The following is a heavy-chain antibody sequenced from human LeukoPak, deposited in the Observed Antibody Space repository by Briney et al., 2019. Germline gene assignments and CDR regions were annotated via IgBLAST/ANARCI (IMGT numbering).Heavy chain of an antibody. Sequence: SETLSLTCTVSGGSISSSSYYWGWIRQPPGTGLEWIGSIYYSGSTYYNPSLKSRVTISVDTSKNQFSLKLSSVTAADTAVYYCARELRYDNSDSGAFWGQGTLVTVSS. J-gene: IGHJ4*02. CDR3: ARELRYDNSDSGAF. D-gene: IGHD3-22*01. CDR1: GGSISSSSYY. V-gene: IGHV4-39*07. CDR2: IYYSGST.